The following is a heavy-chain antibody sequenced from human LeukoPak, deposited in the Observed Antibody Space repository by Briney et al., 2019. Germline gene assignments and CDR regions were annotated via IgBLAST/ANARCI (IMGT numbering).Heavy chain of an antibody. CDR2: IYYSGST. J-gene: IGHJ3*02. CDR3: ARQTLWFGELGFDAFDI. D-gene: IGHD3-10*01. Sequence: SETLSLTCTVSGGSISGYYWSWIRQPPGKGLEWVGYIYYSGSTNYNPSLKSRVTISVDTSKNQFSLKLSSVTAADTAVYYCARQTLWFGELGFDAFDIWGQGSMVTVSS. V-gene: IGHV4-59*08. CDR1: GGSISGYY.